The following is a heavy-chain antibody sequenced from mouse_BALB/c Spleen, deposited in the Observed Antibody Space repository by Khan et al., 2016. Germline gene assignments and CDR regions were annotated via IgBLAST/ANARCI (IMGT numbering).Heavy chain of an antibody. J-gene: IGHJ4*01. V-gene: IGHV1-54*01. D-gene: IGHD6-1*01. CDR1: GYAFTKYL. CDR2: INPGSGGS. CDR3: ARVNNHFLFAMDY. Sequence: QVQLQQSGAELVRPGTSVKVSCKASGYAFTKYLIEWVKQRPGQGLEWIGVINPGSGGSNYNEKFKGKATLTADKSSSTAYMQLSSLTSDDSAVYFCARVNNHFLFAMDYLRQRTSVSVSS.